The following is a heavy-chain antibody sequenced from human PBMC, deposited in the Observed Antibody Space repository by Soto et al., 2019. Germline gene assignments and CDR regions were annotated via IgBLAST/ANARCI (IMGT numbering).Heavy chain of an antibody. Sequence: SETLSLTCTVSGDSISSSWWTLIRQPPGKGLEWIGYISHVGGTNYNPSLSSRVTISLDTSKNQFSLRLSFVTAGDTAVYFCARGMINIADQVIDCWGQGTLVTVSS. CDR3: ARGMINIADQVIDC. V-gene: IGHV4-59*01. CDR2: ISHVGGT. J-gene: IGHJ4*02. CDR1: GDSISSSW. D-gene: IGHD3-16*01.